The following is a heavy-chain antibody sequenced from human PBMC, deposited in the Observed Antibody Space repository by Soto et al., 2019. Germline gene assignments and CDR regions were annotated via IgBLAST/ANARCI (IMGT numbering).Heavy chain of an antibody. CDR1: GASISGFY. CDR2: IYATGTT. Sequence: SETLSLTCTVSGASISGFYWSWIRKSAGKGLEWIGRIYATGTTDYNPSLKSRVMMSVDTSKKQFSLKLRSVTAADTAVYYCARMRLRQAAIFLRAYGMDVWGQGTTVTVSS. D-gene: IGHD2-2*01. V-gene: IGHV4-4*07. CDR3: ARMRLRQAAIFLRAYGMDV. J-gene: IGHJ6*02.